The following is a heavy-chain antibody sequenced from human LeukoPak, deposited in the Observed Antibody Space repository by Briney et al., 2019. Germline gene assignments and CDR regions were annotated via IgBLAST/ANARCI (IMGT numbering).Heavy chain of an antibody. J-gene: IGHJ4*02. CDR1: GFTFSSYW. CDR2: ISGSGGST. V-gene: IGHV3-23*01. D-gene: IGHD2-21*02. CDR3: AKGVVVVTAMNYFDY. Sequence: GGSLRLSCAASGFTFSSYWMSWVRQAPGKGLEWVSAISGSGGSTYYADSVKGRFTISRDSSKNTLYLQMNSLRAEDTAVYYCAKGVVVVTAMNYFDYWGQGTLVTVSS.